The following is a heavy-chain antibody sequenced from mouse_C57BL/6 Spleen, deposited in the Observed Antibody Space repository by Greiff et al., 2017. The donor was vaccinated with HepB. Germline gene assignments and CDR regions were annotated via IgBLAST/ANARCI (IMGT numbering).Heavy chain of an antibody. CDR2: FYPGSGSI. J-gene: IGHJ4*01. V-gene: IGHV1-62-2*01. Sequence: VKLMESGAELVKPGASVKLSCKASGYTFTEYTIHWVKQRSGQGLEWIGWFYPGSGSIKYNEKFKDKATLTADKSSSTVYMELSRLTSEDSAVYFCARHEGAYYSNYYAMDYWGQGTSVTVSS. D-gene: IGHD2-5*01. CDR1: GYTFTEYT. CDR3: ARHEGAYYSNYYAMDY.